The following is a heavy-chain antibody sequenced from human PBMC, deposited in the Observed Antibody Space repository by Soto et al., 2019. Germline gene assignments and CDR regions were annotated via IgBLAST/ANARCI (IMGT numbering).Heavy chain of an antibody. CDR2: IYYSGST. Sequence: SETLSLTCTVSGGSINSSSYYWGWIRQPPGKGLEWIGSIYYSGSTYYNPSLKSRVTISVDTSKNQFSLKLSSVTAADTAVYSCAGTPWGRLFDSWGQGTLVTVSS. CDR1: GGSINSSSYY. D-gene: IGHD7-27*01. V-gene: IGHV4-39*01. CDR3: AGTPWGRLFDS. J-gene: IGHJ4*02.